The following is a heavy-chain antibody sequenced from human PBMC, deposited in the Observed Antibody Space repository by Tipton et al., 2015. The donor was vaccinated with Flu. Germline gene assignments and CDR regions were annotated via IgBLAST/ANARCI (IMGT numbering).Heavy chain of an antibody. CDR2: IYYSGST. CDR3: ARQGLESSFDS. D-gene: IGHD6-19*01. Sequence: TLSLTCSVSGDSIGSRYFWGWIRQPPGKGLEWIGDIYYSGSTNYNPSFKSRVTISLDTSKNQVSLRLVSVTAADTAVYYCARQGLESSFDSWGQGTLVTVSS. CDR1: GDSIGSRYF. V-gene: IGHV4-59*07. J-gene: IGHJ4*02.